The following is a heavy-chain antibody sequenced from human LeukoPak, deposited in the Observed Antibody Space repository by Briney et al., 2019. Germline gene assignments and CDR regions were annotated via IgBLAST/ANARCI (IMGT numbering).Heavy chain of an antibody. V-gene: IGHV3-48*01. CDR3: TRSRGSGLYYFDY. D-gene: IGHD6-19*01. CDR1: GFTFSSYS. J-gene: IGHJ4*02. CDR2: ISSSSSTI. Sequence: GGSLRLSCAASGFTFSSYSMNWVRQAPGKGLEWVSSISSSSSTIYYADSVKGRFTISRDNAKNSLYLQMNSLRAEDTAVYYCTRSRGSGLYYFDYWGQGTLVTVSS.